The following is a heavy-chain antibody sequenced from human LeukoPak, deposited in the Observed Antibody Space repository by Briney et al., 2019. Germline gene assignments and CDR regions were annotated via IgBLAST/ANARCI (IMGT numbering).Heavy chain of an antibody. V-gene: IGHV3-21*04. Sequence: GGSLRLSCAASGFTFSSYSMNWVRRAPGKGLEWVSSISSSSSYIYYADSVKGRFTISRDNSKNTLYLQMNSLRAEDTAVYYCAKRDVGATILGGFDYWGQGTLVTVSS. CDR3: AKRDVGATILGGFDY. CDR1: GFTFSSYS. D-gene: IGHD1-26*01. J-gene: IGHJ4*02. CDR2: ISSSSSYI.